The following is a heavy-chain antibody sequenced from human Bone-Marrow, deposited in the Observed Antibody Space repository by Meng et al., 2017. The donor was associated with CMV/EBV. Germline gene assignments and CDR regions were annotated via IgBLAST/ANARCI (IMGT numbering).Heavy chain of an antibody. CDR3: ARDPPYSSSWYYYYYGKDV. J-gene: IGHJ6*02. D-gene: IGHD6-13*01. V-gene: IGHV3-21*01. Sequence: GESLKISCAASGFTFSSYAMHWVRQAPGKGLEWVSSISSSSSYIYYADSVKGRFTISRDNAKNSLYLQMNSLRAEDTAVYYCARDPPYSSSWYYYYYGKDVWGQGTTVTFSS. CDR1: GFTFSSYA. CDR2: ISSSSSYI.